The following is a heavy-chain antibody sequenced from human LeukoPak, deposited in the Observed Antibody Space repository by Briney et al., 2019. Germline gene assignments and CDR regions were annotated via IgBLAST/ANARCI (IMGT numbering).Heavy chain of an antibody. V-gene: IGHV3-30*18. CDR2: ILYDGSKK. CDR1: GFIFSNYA. J-gene: IGHJ3*02. D-gene: IGHD6-13*01. Sequence: GSLRLSCAASGFIFSNYAMNWVRQAPGQGLEWMASILYDGSKKYYADSVKGRFSIYRDNSNYTLYLQMNSLRAEDTAVFYCANFEGSSQAFHIWGQGTLVTVSS. CDR3: ANFEGSSQAFHI.